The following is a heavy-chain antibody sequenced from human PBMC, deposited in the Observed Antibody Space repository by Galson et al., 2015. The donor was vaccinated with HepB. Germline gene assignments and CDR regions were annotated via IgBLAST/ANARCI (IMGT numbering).Heavy chain of an antibody. V-gene: IGHV1-58*02. Sequence: SVKVSCKASGFTFTSSAMQWVRQARGQRLEWIGWIVVGSGNTNYAQKSQERVTITRDMSTSTAYMELSSLRSEDTAVYYCAADLDGSGSTRFDPWGQGTLVTVSS. CDR2: IVVGSGNT. CDR3: AADLDGSGSTRFDP. D-gene: IGHD3-10*01. J-gene: IGHJ5*02. CDR1: GFTFTSSA.